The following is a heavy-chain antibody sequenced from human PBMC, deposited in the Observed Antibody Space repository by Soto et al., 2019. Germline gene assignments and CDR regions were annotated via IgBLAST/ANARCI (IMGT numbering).Heavy chain of an antibody. V-gene: IGHV3-23*01. CDR2: ISGSGGST. Sequence: EVQLLESGGGLVQPGGSLRLSCAASGFTFSSYAMSWVRQAPGKGLEWVSAISGSGGSTYYAASVKGRFTISRDNPKNTLYLQMNRLRAEETAVYYCAKVPSYYSKAHYYMDVWGKGTTVTVSS. J-gene: IGHJ6*03. CDR1: GFTFSSYA. CDR3: AKVPSYYSKAHYYMDV. D-gene: IGHD3-22*01.